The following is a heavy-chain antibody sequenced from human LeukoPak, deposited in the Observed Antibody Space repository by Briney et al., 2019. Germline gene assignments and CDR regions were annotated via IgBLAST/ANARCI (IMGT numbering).Heavy chain of an antibody. CDR3: ARGPCYFDS. CDR1: GGSISSSGYY. Sequence: PSETLSLTCTVSGGSISSSGYYWGWIRQPPGKGLEWIGSIYYSGGNYYNPSLPSRVTISVDTSKNQFSLRLRSVTAADTAVYYCARGPCYFDSWGPGTLVTVPS. V-gene: IGHV4-39*07. CDR2: IYYSGGN. J-gene: IGHJ4*02.